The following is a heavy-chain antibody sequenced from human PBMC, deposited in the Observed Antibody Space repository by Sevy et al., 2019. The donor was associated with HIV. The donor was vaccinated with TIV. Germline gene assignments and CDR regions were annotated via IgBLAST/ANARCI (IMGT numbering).Heavy chain of an antibody. CDR2: VFKNGNT. J-gene: IGHJ6*03. V-gene: IGHV4-61*02. Sequence: SETLSLTCTVSGGSISSDTYYWSWIRQPAGKGLEWIGRVFKNGNTNYSPSLKSRVTISIDASTNEFSLKVSSVTAADTAIYYCARHAPPYSGSWLGDYHMDVWGKGTTVTVSS. CDR1: GGSISSDTYY. D-gene: IGHD6-13*01. CDR3: ARHAPPYSGSWLGDYHMDV.